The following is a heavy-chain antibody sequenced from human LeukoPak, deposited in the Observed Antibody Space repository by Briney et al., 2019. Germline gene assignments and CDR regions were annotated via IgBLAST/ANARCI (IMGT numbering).Heavy chain of an antibody. CDR3: ARRRIVATIDY. D-gene: IGHD5-12*01. CDR1: GGSISSSDYY. Sequence: PSETLSLTCTVSGGSISSSDYYWAWIRQPPGKGLEWIGSIYYSGRTFYNPPLKSRVTISVDTSRNQFSLKLSSMTAADTAVYYCARRRIVATIDYWGQGTLVTVSS. J-gene: IGHJ4*02. CDR2: IYYSGRT. V-gene: IGHV4-39*01.